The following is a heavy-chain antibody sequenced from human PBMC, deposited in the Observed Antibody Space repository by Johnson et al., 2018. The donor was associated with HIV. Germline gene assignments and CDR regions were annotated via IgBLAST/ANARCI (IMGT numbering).Heavy chain of an antibody. Sequence: VQLVESGGGVVRPGGSLRLSCAASGSTFDEYGMSWVRQAPGKGLEWASGINWNGGRTGYDDPVKGRFTISRDNSKNTLYLQMNSLRAEDTAVYYCARGSSSWLHDAFDIWGQGTMVTVSS. J-gene: IGHJ3*02. D-gene: IGHD6-13*01. V-gene: IGHV3-20*04. CDR2: INWNGGRT. CDR3: ARGSSSWLHDAFDI. CDR1: GSTFDEYG.